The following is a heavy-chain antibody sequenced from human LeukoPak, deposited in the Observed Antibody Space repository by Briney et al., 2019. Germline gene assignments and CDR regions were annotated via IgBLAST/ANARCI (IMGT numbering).Heavy chain of an antibody. CDR1: GGSISSSSYY. J-gene: IGHJ5*02. Sequence: TSETLSLTCTVSGGSISSSSYYWGWIRQPPGKGLEWIGSIYYSGSTYYNPSLKSRVTISVDTSKNQFSLKLSSVTAADTAVYYCARSQVIAVAPPPWGFDPWGQGTLVTVSS. V-gene: IGHV4-39*07. CDR3: ARSQVIAVAPPPWGFDP. D-gene: IGHD6-19*01. CDR2: IYYSGST.